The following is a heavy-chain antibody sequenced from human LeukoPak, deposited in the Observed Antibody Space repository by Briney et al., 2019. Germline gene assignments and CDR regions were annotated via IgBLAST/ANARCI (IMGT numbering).Heavy chain of an antibody. CDR1: GGSISSSSYY. D-gene: IGHD3-22*01. CDR3: ARSVVLIVVGTTYYFDY. V-gene: IGHV4-39*07. CDR2: IYYSGST. J-gene: IGHJ4*02. Sequence: SETLSLTCTVSGGSISSSSYYWGWIRQPPGKGLEWIGSIYYSGSTNYNPSLKSRVTISVDTSKNQFSLKLSSVTAADTAVYYCARSVVLIVVGTTYYFDYWGQGTLVTVSS.